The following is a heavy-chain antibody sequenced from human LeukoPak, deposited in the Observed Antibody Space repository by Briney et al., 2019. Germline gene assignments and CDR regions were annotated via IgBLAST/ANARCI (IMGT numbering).Heavy chain of an antibody. CDR3: ATSPRGYQLLEPGS. Sequence: GGSLRLSCAASGFTFSDFWMTWFRQAPGKGPERVANIDQDGSEKYYLDSVKGRLTISRDNAKNSLYLQMNSLSVEDTAVYYCATSPRGYQLLEPGSWGQGTLVTVSS. CDR1: GFTFSDFW. CDR2: IDQDGSEK. J-gene: IGHJ5*02. D-gene: IGHD2-2*01. V-gene: IGHV3-7*01.